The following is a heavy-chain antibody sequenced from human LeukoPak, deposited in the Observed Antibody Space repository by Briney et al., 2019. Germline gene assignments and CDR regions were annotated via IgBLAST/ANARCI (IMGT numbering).Heavy chain of an antibody. J-gene: IGHJ6*03. CDR3: TRVEETATTAAIIRKYSYYYYYMDV. D-gene: IGHD4-11*01. CDR1: GFTFGSSA. Sequence: TGGSLRLSCAASGFTFGSSAMSWVRQAPGKGLEWVANIKQDGSEKHYVDSVKGRFTISRDNAKNSLYLQMSSLRAEDTAVYYCTRVEETATTAAIIRKYSYYYYYMDVWGKGNTVTVSS. CDR2: IKQDGSEK. V-gene: IGHV3-7*01.